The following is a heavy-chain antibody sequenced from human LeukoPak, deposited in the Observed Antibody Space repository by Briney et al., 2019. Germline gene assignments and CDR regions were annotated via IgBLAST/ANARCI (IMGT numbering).Heavy chain of an antibody. CDR1: GYTLTELS. Sequence: GASVKVSCKVSGYTLTELSMHWVRQAPGKGLEWMGGFDPEDGETIYAQKFQGRVTMTEDTSTDTAYMELSSLRSEDTAVYYCATAGWSYDRFDYWGQGTLVTASS. J-gene: IGHJ4*02. CDR2: FDPEDGET. D-gene: IGHD3-3*01. V-gene: IGHV1-24*01. CDR3: ATAGWSYDRFDY.